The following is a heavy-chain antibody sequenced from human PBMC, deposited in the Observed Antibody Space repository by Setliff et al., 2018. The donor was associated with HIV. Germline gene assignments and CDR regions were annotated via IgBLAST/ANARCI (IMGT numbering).Heavy chain of an antibody. CDR2: INPRSGVT. J-gene: IGHJ4*02. CDR3: ARDSGTNDHFLSPYYGALDF. D-gene: IGHD3-3*02. V-gene: IGHV1-2*02. CDR1: GYTFSDHY. Sequence: SVKVSCKSSGYTFSDHYIHWVRQAPGQGLQWMGWINPRSGVTKYAQKFQGRFIMTTDTTINTLYMELERLTSDDTALYYCARDSGTNDHFLSPYYGALDFWGLGTLVTVSS.